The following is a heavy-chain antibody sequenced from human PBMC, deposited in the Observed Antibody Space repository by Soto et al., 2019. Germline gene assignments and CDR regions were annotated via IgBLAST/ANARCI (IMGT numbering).Heavy chain of an antibody. CDR1: GYSFTSYG. D-gene: IGHD2-21*01. J-gene: IGHJ6*02. CDR2: ISTDNGNT. Sequence: QVHLVQSGAEVRKPGASVKVSCKAFGYSFTSYGISWVRQAPGQGLEWMGWISTDNGNTNYAHNLQGRVSMTIDPSTSIAYMELWSLGSDDTAVYYCARDVPDTSLFFYYYGMDVWGQGTTVTVSS. V-gene: IGHV1-18*01. CDR3: ARDVPDTSLFFYYYGMDV.